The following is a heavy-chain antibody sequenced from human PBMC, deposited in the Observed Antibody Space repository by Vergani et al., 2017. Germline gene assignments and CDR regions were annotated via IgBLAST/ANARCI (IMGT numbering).Heavy chain of an antibody. Sequence: QVQLQESGPGLVKPSETLSLTCTVSGGSISSYYRSWIRQPPGKGLEWIGYNYYSGNTNYNPSLKSRVTLSVDTSKNQFSLKLSPVTPADTAVYYCARDSRDFWSGYYRSADYWGQGTLVTVSS. D-gene: IGHD3-3*01. CDR3: ARDSRDFWSGYYRSADY. V-gene: IGHV4-59*01. CDR2: NYYSGNT. J-gene: IGHJ4*02. CDR1: GGSISSYY.